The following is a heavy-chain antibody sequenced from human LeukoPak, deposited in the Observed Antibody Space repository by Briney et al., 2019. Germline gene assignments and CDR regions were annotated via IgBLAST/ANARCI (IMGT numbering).Heavy chain of an antibody. Sequence: GGSLRLSCVVAGVAVNSYFMGWVRQAPEKGLEWVSLISTEGLTYYADSVKGRFTISRDNSKNSLYLQMNSLRAEDTAFYYCARGRGGDWGQGTLVTVSS. CDR3: ARGRGGD. CDR2: ISTEGLT. J-gene: IGHJ4*02. D-gene: IGHD2-15*01. CDR1: GVAVNSYF. V-gene: IGHV3-53*01.